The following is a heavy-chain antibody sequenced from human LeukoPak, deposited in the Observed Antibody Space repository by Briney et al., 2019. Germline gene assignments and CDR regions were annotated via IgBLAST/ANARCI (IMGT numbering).Heavy chain of an antibody. CDR3: ARDFSGYSSSWPPRDY. J-gene: IGHJ4*02. CDR1: GFTFSSNW. Sequence: GGSLRLSCAASGFTFSSNWMHWVRQAPGKGLVWVSRINSDGSTTSYADSVRGRFTISRDNAKNTVYLQMNSLRAEDTALYHCARDFSGYSSSWPPRDYWGQGTLVTVSS. CDR2: INSDGSTT. V-gene: IGHV3-74*01. D-gene: IGHD6-13*01.